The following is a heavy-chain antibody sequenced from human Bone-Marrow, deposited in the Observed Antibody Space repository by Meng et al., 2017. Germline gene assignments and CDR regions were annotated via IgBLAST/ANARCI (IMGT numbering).Heavy chain of an antibody. D-gene: IGHD3-22*01. CDR3: ARAQSGDYNSSGYYTYFDY. CDR2: IFYSGST. CDR1: GASISSSSYY. V-gene: IGHV4-39*07. Sequence: SETLSLTCSVSGASISSSSYYWGWVRQPPGKGLEWIGNIFYSGSTYYTPSLKSRVTISVDTSKNQFSLKLTSVTAADTAVYYCARAQSGDYNSSGYYTYFDYWGQGTLVPSPQ. J-gene: IGHJ4*02.